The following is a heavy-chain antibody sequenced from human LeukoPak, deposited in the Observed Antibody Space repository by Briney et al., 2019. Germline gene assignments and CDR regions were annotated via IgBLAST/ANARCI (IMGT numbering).Heavy chain of an antibody. CDR1: GFTFSTYS. V-gene: IGHV3-21*01. J-gene: IGHJ4*02. CDR3: VAMGYNYFDP. D-gene: IGHD5-18*01. Sequence: KPGGSLRLSCAGSGFTFSTYSMNWVRQAPGKGLEWVSYIGSSSSYIDYAGSVRGRFTVSRDNAKNSLYLQMNSLRDEDTAVYYCVAMGYNYFDPWGQGSLVIVSS. CDR2: IGSSSSYI.